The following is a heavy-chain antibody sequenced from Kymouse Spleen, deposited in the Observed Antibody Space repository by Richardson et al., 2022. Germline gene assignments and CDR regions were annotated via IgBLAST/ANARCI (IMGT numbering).Heavy chain of an antibody. J-gene: IGHJ4*02. CDR3: ARDGGIAARGFDY. Sequence: QVQLVESGGGVVQPGRSLRLSCAASGFTFSSYGMHWVRQAPGKGLEWVAVIWYDGSNKYYADSVKGRFTISRDNSKNTLYLQMNSLRAEDTAVYYCARDGGIAARGFDYWGQGTLVTVSS. CDR1: GFTFSSYG. V-gene: IGHV3-33*01. D-gene: IGHD6-6*01. CDR2: IWYDGSNK.